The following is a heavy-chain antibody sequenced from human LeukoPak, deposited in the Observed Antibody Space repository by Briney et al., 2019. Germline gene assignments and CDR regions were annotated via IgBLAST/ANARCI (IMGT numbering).Heavy chain of an antibody. Sequence: GSLRLSCAASGFTFSSYGMHWVRQAPGKGLEWVAVIWYDGSNKYYADSVKGRFTISRDNSKNTLYLQMNSLRAENTAVYYCARSGVVVAATPVAYWGQGTLVTVSS. D-gene: IGHD2-15*01. CDR1: GFTFSSYG. V-gene: IGHV3-33*01. J-gene: IGHJ4*02. CDR3: ARSGVVVAATPVAY. CDR2: IWYDGSNK.